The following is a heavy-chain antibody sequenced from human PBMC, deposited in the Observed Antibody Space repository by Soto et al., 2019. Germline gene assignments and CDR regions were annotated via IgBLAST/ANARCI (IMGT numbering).Heavy chain of an antibody. CDR2: IYWDDDK. V-gene: IGHV2-5*02. CDR3: ARQWLRDYYYYYGMDV. D-gene: IGHD5-12*01. CDR1: GFSLSTSGVG. Sequence: QITLKESGPTLVKPTQTLTLTCTFSGFSLSTSGVGVGWIRQPPGKALEWLALIYWDDDKRYSPSLKSRLTITXXTXKXXVVLTMTNMDPVDTATYYCARQWLRDYYYYYGMDVWGQGTTVTVSS. J-gene: IGHJ6*02.